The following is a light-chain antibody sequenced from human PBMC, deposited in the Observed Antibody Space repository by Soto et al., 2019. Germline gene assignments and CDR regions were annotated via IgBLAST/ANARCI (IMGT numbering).Light chain of an antibody. CDR3: QSYDRTLSGVV. V-gene: IGLV1-40*01. CDR1: TSNIGAPFD. J-gene: IGLJ2*01. Sequence: QSVLTQPPSVSGAPGQRVTISCTGSTSNIGAPFDVHWYQQLPGTAPKLLIYGNTNRPSGVPDRFSASKSGTSASLAITGLQAEYEVDYYCQSYDRTLSGVVFGGGTKLTVL. CDR2: GNT.